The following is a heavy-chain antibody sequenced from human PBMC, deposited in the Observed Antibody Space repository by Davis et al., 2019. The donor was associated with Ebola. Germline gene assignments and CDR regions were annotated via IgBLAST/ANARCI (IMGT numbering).Heavy chain of an antibody. J-gene: IGHJ6*02. CDR3: ARAGELRLSYYYYGMGV. V-gene: IGHV3-64*04. CDR1: GFTFSSYA. D-gene: IGHD1-26*01. Sequence: GGSLRLSCSASGFTFSSYAMHWVRQAPGKGLEYVSAISSNGGSTYYADSVKGRFTISRDNAKNSLYLQMNSLRAEDTAVYYCARAGELRLSYYYYGMGVWGQGTTVTVSS. CDR2: ISSNGGST.